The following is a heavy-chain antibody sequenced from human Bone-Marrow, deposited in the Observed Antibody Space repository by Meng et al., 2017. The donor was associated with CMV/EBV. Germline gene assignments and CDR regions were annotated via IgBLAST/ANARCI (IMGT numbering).Heavy chain of an antibody. CDR2: IIPILGIA. V-gene: IGHV1-69*10. D-gene: IGHD6-13*01. J-gene: IGHJ6*02. CDR3: ARDGRIGSSWSGVYYYYYYGMYV. CDR1: GGTFSSYA. Sequence: SVKVSCKASGGTFSSYAISWVRQAPGQGLEWMGGIIPILGIANYAQKFQGRVTITADKSTSTAYMELSSLRSEDTAVYYCARDGRIGSSWSGVYYYYYYGMYVWGQGTTVTVSS.